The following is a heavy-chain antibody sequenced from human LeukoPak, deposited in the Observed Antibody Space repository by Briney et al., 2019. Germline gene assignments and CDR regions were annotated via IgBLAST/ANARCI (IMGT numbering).Heavy chain of an antibody. J-gene: IGHJ4*02. CDR3: AKFSRSSFDY. D-gene: IGHD2/OR15-2a*01. CDR1: GFTFSSYS. V-gene: IGHV3-21*04. Sequence: GGSLRLSCAASGFTFSSYSMNWVRQAPGKGLEWVSSISSSSSYIYYADSVKGRFTISRDNSKNTLYLQMNSLRAEDTAVYYCAKFSRSSFDYWGQGTLVTVSS. CDR2: ISSSSSYI.